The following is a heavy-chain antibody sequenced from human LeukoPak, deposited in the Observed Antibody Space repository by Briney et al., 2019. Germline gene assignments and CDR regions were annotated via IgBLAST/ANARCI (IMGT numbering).Heavy chain of an antibody. CDR3: ARVSSSSWYNKKHFDY. V-gene: IGHV1-8*01. CDR2: MNPNSGNT. CDR1: GYTFTNYD. J-gene: IGHJ4*02. Sequence: ASVKVSCKASGYTFTNYDINWVRQASGQGLEWMGWMNPNSGNTGSAQKFQGRVTMTSNTSISTAYMELSSLRSEDTAVYYCARVSSSSWYNKKHFDYWGQGTLVTVSS. D-gene: IGHD6-13*01.